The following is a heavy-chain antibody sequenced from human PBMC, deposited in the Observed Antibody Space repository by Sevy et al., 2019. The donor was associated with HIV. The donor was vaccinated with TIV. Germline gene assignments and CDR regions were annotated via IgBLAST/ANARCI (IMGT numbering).Heavy chain of an antibody. CDR1: GGDFNNNA. CDR3: ARVGDTVRFCSSTSCYFGWFDS. D-gene: IGHD2-2*01. CDR2: VIPMSGTA. J-gene: IGHJ5*01. Sequence: ASVKVSCKASGGDFNNNAITWVRQAPGQGLEWMGGVIPMSGTAKYSQRFQGRVTIIAHESTSTSYMELSSLRSEDTAVYFCARVGDTVRFCSSTSCYFGWFDSWGQGTLVTVSS. V-gene: IGHV1-69*13.